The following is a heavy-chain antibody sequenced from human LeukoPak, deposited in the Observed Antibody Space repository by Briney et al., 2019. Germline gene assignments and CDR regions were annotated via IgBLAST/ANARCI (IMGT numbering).Heavy chain of an antibody. D-gene: IGHD1-26*01. V-gene: IGHV3-66*01. J-gene: IGHJ3*02. Sequence: GGSLRLSCAASGFTVSSKYMSWVSQAPGRGLEWLSVIYSGGSTYYTDSVKGRFTISRDNSKNTLYLQMNSLRAEDTAVYYCARDSASGSYRHAFDIWGQGTMVTVSS. CDR3: ARDSASGSYRHAFDI. CDR2: IYSGGST. CDR1: GFTVSSKY.